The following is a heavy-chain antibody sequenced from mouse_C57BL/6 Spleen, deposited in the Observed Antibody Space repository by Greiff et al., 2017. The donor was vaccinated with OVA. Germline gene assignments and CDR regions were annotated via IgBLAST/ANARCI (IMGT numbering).Heavy chain of an antibody. D-gene: IGHD2-4*01. J-gene: IGHJ3*01. CDR3: ARLADYDAGFAD. Sequence: EVQVVESGGGLVKPGGSLKLSCAASGFTFSSYAMSWVRQTPEKRLEWVATISDGGSYTYYPDNVKGRFTISRDNAKNNLYLQMSHLKSEDTAMYYCARLADYDAGFADWGQGTLVTVSA. V-gene: IGHV5-4*01. CDR2: ISDGGSYT. CDR1: GFTFSSYA.